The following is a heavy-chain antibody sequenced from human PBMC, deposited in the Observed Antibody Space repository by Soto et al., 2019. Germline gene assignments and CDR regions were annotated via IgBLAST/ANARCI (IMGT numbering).Heavy chain of an antibody. CDR1: GFTFSTYS. Sequence: EVQLVESGGGLVKPGGSLRLSCAASGFTFSTYSMNWVRQAPGKGLEWVSSISSGGRYIYYAESVKGRFTISSDNAKNSQSLQMNSLRAEYTAVYYCARAATPHVTVAYYYSYSMDVWGQGTTVTVSS. CDR3: ARAATPHVTVAYYYSYSMDV. D-gene: IGHD2-21*02. V-gene: IGHV3-21*02. J-gene: IGHJ6*02. CDR2: ISSGGRYI.